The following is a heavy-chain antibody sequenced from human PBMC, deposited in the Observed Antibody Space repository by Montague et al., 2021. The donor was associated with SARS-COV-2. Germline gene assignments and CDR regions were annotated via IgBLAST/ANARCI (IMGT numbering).Heavy chain of an antibody. V-gene: IGHV2-70*11. CDR3: ARRTYDILTGYDYGMDV. Sequence: PALVEPTQTLTLTCTFSGFSLSTSGMCVSWIRRPPGKALEWLARIDWDDDKYYSTSLKTRLTISKDTSKNQVVLTMTNMDPVDTATYYCARRTYDILTGYDYGMDVWGQGTTVTVSS. CDR2: IDWDDDK. CDR1: GFSLSTSGMC. J-gene: IGHJ6*02. D-gene: IGHD3-9*01.